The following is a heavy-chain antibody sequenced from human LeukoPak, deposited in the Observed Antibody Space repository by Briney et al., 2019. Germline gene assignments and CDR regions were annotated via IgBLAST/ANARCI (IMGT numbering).Heavy chain of an antibody. D-gene: IGHD6-19*01. Sequence: GGSLRLSCAASGFTFSSYAMHWVRQAPGKGLEWVAVISYDGSNKYYADSVKGRFTISRDNSKNTLYLQMNSLRAEDTAVYYCARDMGSGWPHDYWGQGTLVTVSS. CDR1: GFTFSSYA. V-gene: IGHV3-30-3*01. CDR2: ISYDGSNK. CDR3: ARDMGSGWPHDY. J-gene: IGHJ4*02.